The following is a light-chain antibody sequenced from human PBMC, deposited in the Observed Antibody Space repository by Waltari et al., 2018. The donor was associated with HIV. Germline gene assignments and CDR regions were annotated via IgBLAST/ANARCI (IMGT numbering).Light chain of an antibody. CDR2: DVF. CDR3: CSYAGSRTWV. CDR1: TSDVDGYSF. V-gene: IGLV2-23*02. Sequence: QSALTQPASVSGSPGPSITISCTGHTSDVDGYSFLYRYQQHQGKAPKLIIFDVFKGPSGVSGRFSGSKSGNTASLTIAGLQSEDGADYYCCSYAGSRTWVFGGGTKVTVL. J-gene: IGLJ3*02.